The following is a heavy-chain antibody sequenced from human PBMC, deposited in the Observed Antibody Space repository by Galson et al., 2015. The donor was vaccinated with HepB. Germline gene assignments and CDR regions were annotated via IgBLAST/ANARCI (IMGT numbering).Heavy chain of an antibody. D-gene: IGHD1-26*01. CDR1: GYTFTGYY. CDR3: ARTQWSLLAHDAFDI. Sequence: SVKVSCKASGYTFTGYYMNWVRQAPGQGLEWMGWINPNSGGTKYAQKFQGRVTMTRDTSISTAYMELSRLRSDDTAVYYCARTQWSLLAHDAFDIWAQGTMVTVSS. CDR2: INPNSGGT. V-gene: IGHV1-2*02. J-gene: IGHJ3*02.